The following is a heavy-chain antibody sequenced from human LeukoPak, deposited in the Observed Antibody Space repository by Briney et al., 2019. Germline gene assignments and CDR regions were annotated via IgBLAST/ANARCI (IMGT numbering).Heavy chain of an antibody. V-gene: IGHV3-21*01. CDR3: ARDRRPYYYDSSGYPYYYYGMDV. Sequence: GGSLRLSCAASGFTFSSYSMNWVRQAPGKGLEWVSSISSSSSYIYYADSVKGRFTISRDNAKNSLYLQMNSLRAEDTAVYYCARDRRPYYYDSSGYPYYYYGMDVWGQGTTVTVSS. D-gene: IGHD3-22*01. CDR2: ISSSSSYI. J-gene: IGHJ6*02. CDR1: GFTFSSYS.